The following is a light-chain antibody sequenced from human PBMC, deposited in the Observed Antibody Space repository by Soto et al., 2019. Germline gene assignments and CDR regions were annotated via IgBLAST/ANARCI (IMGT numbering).Light chain of an antibody. CDR1: SSDVGSYNY. V-gene: IGLV2-14*01. CDR2: EVS. J-gene: IGLJ3*02. Sequence: QSALTQPASVSGSPGQSITISCTGTSSDVGSYNYVSWYQQHPGKAPKLMIYEVSNRPSWVSNRFSGSKSGNTASLTISGRQAEDEANYYCRSYTSISTRVFVGGTQLTVL. CDR3: RSYTSISTRV.